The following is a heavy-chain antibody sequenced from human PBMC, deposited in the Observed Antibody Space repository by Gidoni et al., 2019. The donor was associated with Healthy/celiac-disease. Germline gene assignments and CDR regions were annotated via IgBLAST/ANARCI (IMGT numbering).Heavy chain of an antibody. CDR2: ISGSGGST. CDR3: ANWVDTAMVTHDY. V-gene: IGHV3-23*01. Sequence: EVQLLESGGGLVQPGGSLRLSCAASGFPFSSYAMGWVRQAPGKGLELFSAISGSGGSTYYADSVKGRFTISRDNSKNTLYLQMNSLRAEDTAVYYCANWVDTAMVTHDYWGQGTLVTVSS. D-gene: IGHD5-18*01. CDR1: GFPFSSYA. J-gene: IGHJ4*02.